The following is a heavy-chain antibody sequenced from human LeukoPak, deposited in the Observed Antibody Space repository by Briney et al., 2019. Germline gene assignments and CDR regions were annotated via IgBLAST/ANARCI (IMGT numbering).Heavy chain of an antibody. Sequence: GGSLRLSCAASGFTFSSYAMSWVRQAPGKGLEWVSAISGSGGSTYYADSVKGRFTISRDNSKNTLYLQMNSLRAEDTAVYYCAKDDILTGYSYDAFDIWGQGTMVTVSS. CDR2: ISGSGGST. V-gene: IGHV3-23*01. CDR3: AKDDILTGYSYDAFDI. CDR1: GFTFSSYA. D-gene: IGHD3-9*01. J-gene: IGHJ3*02.